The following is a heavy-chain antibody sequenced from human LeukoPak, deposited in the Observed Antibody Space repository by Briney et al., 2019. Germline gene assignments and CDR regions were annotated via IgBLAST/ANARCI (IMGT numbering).Heavy chain of an antibody. D-gene: IGHD3-3*01. V-gene: IGHV1-69*05. CDR2: IIPIFGTA. J-gene: IGHJ5*02. CDR3: ARVPIPGFLEWFDPDNWFDP. Sequence: ASVKVSCKASGGTFGSYAISWVRQAPGQGLEWMGGIIPIFGTANYAQKFQGRVTITTDESTSTAYMELSSLRSEDTAVYYCARVPIPGFLEWFDPDNWFDPWGQGTLVTVSS. CDR1: GGTFGSYA.